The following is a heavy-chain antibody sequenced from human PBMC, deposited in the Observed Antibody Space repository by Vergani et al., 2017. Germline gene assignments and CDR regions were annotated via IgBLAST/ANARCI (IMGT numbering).Heavy chain of an antibody. CDR1: GYTFTSYA. CDR3: AVSSTSCYVRCWFDP. D-gene: IGHD2-2*01. J-gene: IGHJ5*02. CDR2: INTGNGNT. V-gene: IGHV1-3*04. Sequence: QVQLVQSGAEVKKPGASVKVSCKASGYTFTSYAMHWVRQAPGQRLEWMGWINTGNGNTKYSQKFQGRVTITRDTSASTAYMELSSLRSEDTAVYYCAVSSTSCYVRCWFDPWGQGTLVTVSS.